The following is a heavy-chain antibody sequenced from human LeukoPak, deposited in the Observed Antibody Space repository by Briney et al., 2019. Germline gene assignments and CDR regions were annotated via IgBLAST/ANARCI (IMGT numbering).Heavy chain of an antibody. V-gene: IGHV3-21*01. CDR1: KLSISIYS. Sequence: PGGSLRLSCAASKLSISIYSMNWVRQAPGKGLEWVSSISGSSRDIYYADSVKGRFTISRDNAKNSLYLQMNSLRAEDTAVYYCARETTVEAFDIWDQGTMVTVSS. CDR3: ARETTVEAFDI. D-gene: IGHD4-23*01. CDR2: ISGSSRDI. J-gene: IGHJ3*02.